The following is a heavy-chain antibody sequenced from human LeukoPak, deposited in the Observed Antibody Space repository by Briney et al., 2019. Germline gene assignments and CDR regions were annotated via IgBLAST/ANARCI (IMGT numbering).Heavy chain of an antibody. Sequence: SGGSLRFSCAASRFTFSSYEMNWVRQAPGKGLEWVSYISGSGIKHYADSVKGRFTISRDNAKNSLYLQMNSLRVEDTAVYYCAREDTGVAFDIWGQGTTVTV. D-gene: IGHD2-8*01. CDR3: AREDTGVAFDI. CDR1: RFTFSSYE. CDR2: ISGSGIK. V-gene: IGHV3-48*03. J-gene: IGHJ3*02.